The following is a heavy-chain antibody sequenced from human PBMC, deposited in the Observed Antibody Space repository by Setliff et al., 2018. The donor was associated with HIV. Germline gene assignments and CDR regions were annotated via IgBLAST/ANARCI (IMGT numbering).Heavy chain of an antibody. D-gene: IGHD3-3*01. CDR2: IWFDGNKK. CDR3: ARERLRFLEWLPLDY. J-gene: IGHJ4*02. CDR1: GFRFRSYG. V-gene: IGHV3-33*08. Sequence: TGGSLRLSCAASGFRFRSYGMHWVRQAPGKGLEWVAIIWFDGNKKYYADSVKGRFTISRDNSKNTLYLQMNSLRAEDTAVYYCARERLRFLEWLPLDYWGQGTLVTVSS.